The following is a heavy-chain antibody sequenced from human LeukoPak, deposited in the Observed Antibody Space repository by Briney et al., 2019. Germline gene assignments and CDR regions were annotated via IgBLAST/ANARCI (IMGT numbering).Heavy chain of an antibody. CDR1: GFTFSSYS. Sequence: GGSLRLSCAASGFTFSSYSMNWVRQAPGRGLEWVSSISSSSSYIYYADSVKGRFTISRDNAKNSLYLQMNSLRAEDTAVYYCARGPSGYHNTGGQGTLVTVSS. V-gene: IGHV3-21*01. CDR3: ARGPSGYHNT. J-gene: IGHJ4*02. D-gene: IGHD5-12*01. CDR2: ISSSSSYI.